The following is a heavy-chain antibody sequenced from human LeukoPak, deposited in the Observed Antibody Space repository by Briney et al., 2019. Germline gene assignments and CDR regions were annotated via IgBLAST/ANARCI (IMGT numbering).Heavy chain of an antibody. J-gene: IGHJ4*02. Sequence: GASVKVSCKASGYTFTSYYMHWVRQAPGQGLEWMGIINPSGGSTSYAQKFQGRVTMTRDTSTSTVYMELSSLRSEDTAVYYCARQTRAAMIVVVQFDYWGQGTLVTVSS. D-gene: IGHD3-22*01. V-gene: IGHV1-46*01. CDR2: INPSGGST. CDR1: GYTFTSYY. CDR3: ARQTRAAMIVVVQFDY.